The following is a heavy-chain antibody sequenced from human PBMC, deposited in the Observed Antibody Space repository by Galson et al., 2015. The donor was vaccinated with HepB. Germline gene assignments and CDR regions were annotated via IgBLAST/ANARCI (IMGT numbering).Heavy chain of an antibody. Sequence: SCKASGYTFTSYYMHWVRQAPGQGLEWMGIINPSGGSTSYAQKFQGRVTMTRDTSTSTVYMELSNLRSEDTAVYYCARDSPVGTDYWGRGTLVTVSS. J-gene: IGHJ4*02. CDR1: GYTFTSYY. CDR3: ARDSPVGTDY. CDR2: INPSGGST. V-gene: IGHV1-46*03.